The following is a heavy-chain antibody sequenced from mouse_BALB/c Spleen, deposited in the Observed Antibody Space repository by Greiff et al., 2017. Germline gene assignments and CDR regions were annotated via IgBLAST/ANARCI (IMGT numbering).Heavy chain of an antibody. Sequence: VKLMESGPEVVRPGVSVKISCKGSGYTFTDYAMHWVKQSHAKSLEWIGVISTYNGNTNYNQKFKGKATMTVDKSSSTAYMELARLTSEDSAIYYCAREGVYYGSSHEGFAYWGQGTLVTVSA. J-gene: IGHJ3*01. CDR1: GYTFTDYA. D-gene: IGHD1-1*01. V-gene: IGHV1-67*01. CDR3: AREGVYYGSSHEGFAY. CDR2: ISTYNGNT.